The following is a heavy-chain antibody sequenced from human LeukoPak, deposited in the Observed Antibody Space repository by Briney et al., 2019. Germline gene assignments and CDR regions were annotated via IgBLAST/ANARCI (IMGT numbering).Heavy chain of an antibody. Sequence: GPSLRLSRLVSAFCFSDSYMTSLRHTAGEGLESLAYIGPSSHDIYYADSVKGRFTISRDNARNFLYLQMNSLGPDDTDLYYCSTDPRLLTYWGHGTLVTVSS. CDR2: IGPSSHDI. V-gene: IGHV3-11*01. J-gene: IGHJ4*01. CDR3: STDPRLLTY. CDR1: AFCFSDSY. D-gene: IGHD2-8*01.